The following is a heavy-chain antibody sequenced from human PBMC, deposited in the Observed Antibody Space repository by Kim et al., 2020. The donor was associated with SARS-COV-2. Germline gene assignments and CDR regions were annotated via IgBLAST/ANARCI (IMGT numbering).Heavy chain of an antibody. D-gene: IGHD6-13*01. J-gene: IGHJ4*02. CDR3: ARMREWYSSAAGSPYYFDY. Sequence: GGSLRLSCAASGFTVSSNYMSWVRQAPGKGLEWVSVIYSGGSTYYADSVKGRFTISRDNSKNTLYLQMNSLRAEDTAVYYCARMREWYSSAAGSPYYFDYWGQGTLVTVSS. V-gene: IGHV3-53*01. CDR1: GFTVSSNY. CDR2: IYSGGST.